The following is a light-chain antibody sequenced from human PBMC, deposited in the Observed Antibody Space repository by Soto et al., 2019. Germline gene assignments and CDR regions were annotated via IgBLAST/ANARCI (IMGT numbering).Light chain of an antibody. CDR1: QSISSN. V-gene: IGKV3-15*01. CDR2: GAS. J-gene: IGKJ1*01. Sequence: EIVMTQSPATLSVSPGERATLSCRASQSISSNLAWYQQKPGRAPRLLIYGASTRATGIPARFSGSGSGTEFTLTISSLQSEDFGTYYCHQTYSTPQTFGQGTRVEIK. CDR3: HQTYSTPQT.